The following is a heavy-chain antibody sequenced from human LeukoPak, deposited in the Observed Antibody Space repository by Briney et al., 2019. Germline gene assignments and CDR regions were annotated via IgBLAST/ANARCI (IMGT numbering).Heavy chain of an antibody. CDR1: GFTFSSCW. CDR3: ARDGSGTYYHGMDV. V-gene: IGHV3-74*01. CDR2: INSDGSST. D-gene: IGHD3-10*01. Sequence: GGSLRLSCAASGFTFSSCWMHWVRQAPGKGLVWVSRINSDGSSTSYADSVKGRFTISRDNAKNTLYLQMNSLRAEDTAVYYCARDGSGTYYHGMDVWGKGTTVTVSS. J-gene: IGHJ6*04.